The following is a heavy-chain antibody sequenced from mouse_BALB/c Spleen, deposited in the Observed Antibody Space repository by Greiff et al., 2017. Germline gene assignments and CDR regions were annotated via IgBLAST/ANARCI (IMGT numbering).Heavy chain of an antibody. V-gene: IGHV14-3*02. CDR2: IDPANGNT. CDR1: GFNIKDTY. CDR3: ASFYYEYDPFAY. Sequence: EVQLQQSGAELVKPGASVKLSCTASGFNIKDTYMHWVKQRPEQGLEWIGRIDPANGNTKYDPKFQGKATITADTSSNTAYLQLSSLTSEDTAVYYCASFYYEYDPFAYWGQGTLVTVSA. D-gene: IGHD2-4*01. J-gene: IGHJ3*01.